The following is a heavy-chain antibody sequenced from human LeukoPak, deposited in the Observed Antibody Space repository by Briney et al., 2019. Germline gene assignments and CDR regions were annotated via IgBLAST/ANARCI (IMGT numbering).Heavy chain of an antibody. CDR1: GYSFTNYW. V-gene: IGHV5-51*01. CDR2: VYPGDSDT. Sequence: GESLKISCKGSGYSFTNYWIGWVRHMPGKGLAWMGIVYPGDSDTRYSPSFQGQVTISADKSISTAYLQWSSLQASDTAMYYCARQSSAYSSSWDYWGRGTLVTVSS. J-gene: IGHJ4*02. D-gene: IGHD3-22*01. CDR3: ARQSSAYSSSWDY.